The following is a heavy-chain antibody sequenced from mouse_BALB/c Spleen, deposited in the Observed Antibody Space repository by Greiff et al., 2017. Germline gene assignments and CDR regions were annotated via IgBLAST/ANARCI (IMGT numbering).Heavy chain of an antibody. V-gene: IGHV1S22*01. J-gene: IGHJ3*01. CDR1: GYTFTSYW. CDR3: TSGNSLFAY. Sequence: LQQPGSELVRPGASVKLSCKASGYTFTSYWMHWVQQRHGQGLEWIGNIYPGSGSTNYDEKFKSKGTLTVDTSSSTAYMHLSSLTSEDSAVYYCTSGNSLFAYWGQGTLVTVSA. CDR2: IYPGSGST. D-gene: IGHD2-1*01.